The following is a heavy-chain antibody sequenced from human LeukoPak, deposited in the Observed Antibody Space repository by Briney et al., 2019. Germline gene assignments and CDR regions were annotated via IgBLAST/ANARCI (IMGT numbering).Heavy chain of an antibody. CDR1: GGSFSGNY. CDR3: ARVPDFIARPCDS. V-gene: IGHV4-34*01. Sequence: PSETLSLTCAVYGGSFSGNYWTLIRQTPGGGLEWIGESSPTGDITGYNPSLKGRATISVDSSKNQFSLKLTSVTAADTGVYYCARVPDFIARPCDSWGPGTLVTVSS. D-gene: IGHD2-21*01. CDR2: SSPTGDIT. J-gene: IGHJ4*02.